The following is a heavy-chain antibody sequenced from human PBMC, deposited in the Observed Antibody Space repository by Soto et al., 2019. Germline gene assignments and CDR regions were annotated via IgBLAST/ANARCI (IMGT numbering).Heavy chain of an antibody. CDR2: IYNDGTYS. CDR1: GFIFKMYW. Sequence: GGSLRLSCAASGFIFKMYWMHWVRQSPGKGLVWISRIYNDGTYSDYADSVRGRFTISRDNVNDTLYLQMSNLRAEDSGLYYCTRGPRPISTGTGAYWGQGTLVTVSS. D-gene: IGHD3-10*01. J-gene: IGHJ4*02. CDR3: TRGPRPISTGTGAY. V-gene: IGHV3-74*01.